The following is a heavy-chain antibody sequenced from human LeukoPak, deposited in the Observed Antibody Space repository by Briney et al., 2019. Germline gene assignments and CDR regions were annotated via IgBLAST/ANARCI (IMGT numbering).Heavy chain of an antibody. J-gene: IGHJ4*02. D-gene: IGHD3-22*01. CDR3: ATVDSSGYSQFDY. CDR2: MNPNSGNT. V-gene: IGHV1-8*03. CDR1: GYTFTSYD. Sequence: GASVKVSCKASGYTFTSYDINWVRRATGQGLEWMGWMNPNSGNTGYAQKFQGRVTITRNTSISTAYMELSSLRSEDTAVYYCATVDSSGYSQFDYWGQGTLVTVSS.